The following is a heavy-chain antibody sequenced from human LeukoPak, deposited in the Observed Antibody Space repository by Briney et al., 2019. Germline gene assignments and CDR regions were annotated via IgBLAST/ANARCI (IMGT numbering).Heavy chain of an antibody. D-gene: IGHD6-25*01. CDR2: ISSNGGTT. Sequence: PGGSLRLSCAASGFTFSDYPMHWVRQAPGKGLEYVSAISSNGGTTYYANSVKGRFTISRDNSKNTLYLQMGNLRAEDMAVYYCASGHIGGGGYDYWGQGTLVTVSS. J-gene: IGHJ4*02. V-gene: IGHV3-64*01. CDR3: ASGHIGGGGYDY. CDR1: GFTFSDYP.